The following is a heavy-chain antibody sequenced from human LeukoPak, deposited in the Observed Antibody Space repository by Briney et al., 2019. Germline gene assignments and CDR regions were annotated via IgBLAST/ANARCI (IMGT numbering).Heavy chain of an antibody. J-gene: IGHJ6*02. CDR3: ARRPPNYDILTGYYKPYSNGMDV. D-gene: IGHD3-9*01. CDR1: GFTFSSYS. V-gene: IGHV3-21*01. CDR2: ISSSSSYI. Sequence: GGSLRLSCAASGFTFSSYSMNWARQAPGKGLEWVSSISSSSSYIYYADSVKGRFTISRDNAKNSLYLQMNSLRAEDTAVYYCARRPPNYDILTGYYKPYSNGMDVWGQGTTVTVSS.